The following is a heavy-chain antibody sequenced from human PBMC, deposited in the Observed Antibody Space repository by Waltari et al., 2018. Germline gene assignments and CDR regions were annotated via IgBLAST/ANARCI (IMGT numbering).Heavy chain of an antibody. CDR2: ISAYNGNT. J-gene: IGHJ4*02. CDR1: GYTFTSSG. Sequence: QVQLVPSGAEVKKPGASVKVSCKASGYTFTSSGISWVRQAPGQGREWMGWISAYNGNTNYAQKLQGRVTMTTDTSTSTAYMELRSLRSDDTAVYYCARDANIAAAGISDYWGQGTLVTVSS. CDR3: ARDANIAAAGISDY. V-gene: IGHV1-18*04. D-gene: IGHD6-13*01.